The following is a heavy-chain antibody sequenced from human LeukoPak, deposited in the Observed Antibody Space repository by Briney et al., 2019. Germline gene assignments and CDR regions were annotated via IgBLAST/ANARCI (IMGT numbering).Heavy chain of an antibody. CDR3: AILGTGSS. J-gene: IGHJ5*02. D-gene: IGHD3-10*01. CDR2: IYYRGST. V-gene: IGHV4-39*01. Sequence: SETLSLTCTVSGGSISSSTYYWGSIRQPPGRGLEWIGTIYYRGSTYYNPSLKSRVTISVDTSNNQFSLRLSSVTAADTAVYYCAILGTGSSCGQGTLVTVSS. CDR1: GGSISSSTYY.